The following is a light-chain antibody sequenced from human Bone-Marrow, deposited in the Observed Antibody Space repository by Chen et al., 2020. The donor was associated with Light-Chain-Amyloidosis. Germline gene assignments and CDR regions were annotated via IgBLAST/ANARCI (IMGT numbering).Light chain of an antibody. CDR2: KAS. CDR1: QSIGRW. Sequence: DIQMTQSPTTLSASIGDRVTITCRASQSIGRWLAWSQQKPGQAPKLLIYKASNLESGVPSRFSGSGSGTEFTLTITSLQPDDFGTYYCQQYNSYPWTFGQGTKVEVK. J-gene: IGKJ1*01. V-gene: IGKV1-5*03. CDR3: QQYNSYPWT.